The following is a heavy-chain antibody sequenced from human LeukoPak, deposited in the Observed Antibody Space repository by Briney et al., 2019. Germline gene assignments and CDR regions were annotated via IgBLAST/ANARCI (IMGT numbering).Heavy chain of an antibody. V-gene: IGHV1-2*06. CDR1: GYTFTANH. J-gene: IGHJ4*02. Sequence: ASVKVSCKASGYTFTANHIHWVRQAPGQGLEWMGRINPNSGGTIYAQEVQSRVIMTRDTSITTGYMELSRLRSDDTAVYYCASGSGTYSPDYWGQGTLVTVSS. CDR2: INPNSGGT. D-gene: IGHD3-10*01. CDR3: ASGSGTYSPDY.